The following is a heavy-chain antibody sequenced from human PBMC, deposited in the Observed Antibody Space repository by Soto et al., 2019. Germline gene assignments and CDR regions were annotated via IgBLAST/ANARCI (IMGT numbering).Heavy chain of an antibody. D-gene: IGHD2-2*01. Sequence: EVQLVESGGGLVKPGGSLRLSCAASGFTFSSYSMNWVRQAPGKGLEWVSSISSSSSYIYYADSVKGRFTISRDNAKNSLYLQKNSLRAEDTAVYYCAREPDIVVVPAAIDAFDIWGQGTMVTVSS. J-gene: IGHJ3*02. V-gene: IGHV3-21*01. CDR1: GFTFSSYS. CDR3: AREPDIVVVPAAIDAFDI. CDR2: ISSSSSYI.